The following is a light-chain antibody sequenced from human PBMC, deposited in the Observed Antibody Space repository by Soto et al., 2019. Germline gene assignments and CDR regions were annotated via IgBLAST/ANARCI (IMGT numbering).Light chain of an antibody. CDR2: YAS. J-gene: IGKJ1*01. CDR1: QSVSSN. Sequence: EIVMTQSPATLSVSPGERATLSCRASQSVSSNLAWYQQKPGQAPRLLIYYASTRDTGVPARFSGSGSGTDFTLTISSLQSEDFAVYYCQQYNNWPPSWTFGQGPRWIS. CDR3: QQYNNWPPSWT. V-gene: IGKV3-15*01.